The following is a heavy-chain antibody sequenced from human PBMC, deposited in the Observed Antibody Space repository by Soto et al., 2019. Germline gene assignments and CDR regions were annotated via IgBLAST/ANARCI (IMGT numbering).Heavy chain of an antibody. J-gene: IGHJ3*02. CDR2: IYWDDQK. Sequence: QITLKESGPTLVKPTQTLTLACSFSGFSLRASGFGVGWILQPPGKAPEWLAVIYWDDQKGYSPSLESRLTVTKDTSGNQVVLTMTNLDPFDTGTYFCAHTTRLQLRADGERRDAFDIWGQGTTVTVSS. D-gene: IGHD2-21*01. CDR3: AHTTRLQLRADGERRDAFDI. V-gene: IGHV2-5*02. CDR1: GFSLRASGFG.